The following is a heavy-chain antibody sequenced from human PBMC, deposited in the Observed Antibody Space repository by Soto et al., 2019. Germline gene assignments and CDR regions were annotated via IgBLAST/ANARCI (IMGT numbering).Heavy chain of an antibody. V-gene: IGHV3-33*01. J-gene: IGHJ2*01. D-gene: IGHD2-2*01. CDR1: GFTFSSYG. CDR3: ARDVRYCSSNSCWAWYFDL. Sequence: QVQLVESGGGVVQPGRSLRLSCAASGFTFSSYGMHWVRQAPGKGLEWVAVIWYDGSNKYYADSVKGRFTISRDNSKNSMYKHMNSLCLEETAVYDCARDVRYCSSNSCWAWYFDLWGRGTLVTVSS. CDR2: IWYDGSNK.